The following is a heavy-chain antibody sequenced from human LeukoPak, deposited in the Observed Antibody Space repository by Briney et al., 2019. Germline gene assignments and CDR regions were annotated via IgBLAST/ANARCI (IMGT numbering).Heavy chain of an antibody. Sequence: GGSLRLSCAASGFTFSSYSMNWVRQAPGKGLECVSSISSSSSYIYYADSVKGRFTISRDNAKNSLYLQMNSLRAEDTAVYYCARGGDYYDFWSGYYNDYWGQGTLVIVSS. V-gene: IGHV3-21*01. D-gene: IGHD3-3*01. J-gene: IGHJ4*02. CDR1: GFTFSSYS. CDR3: ARGGDYYDFWSGYYNDY. CDR2: ISSSSSYI.